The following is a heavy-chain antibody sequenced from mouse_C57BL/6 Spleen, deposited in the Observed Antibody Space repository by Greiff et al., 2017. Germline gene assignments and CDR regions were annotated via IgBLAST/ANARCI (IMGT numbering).Heavy chain of an antibody. Sequence: EVQLQQSVAELVRPGASVKLSCTASGFNIKHTYMHWVKQRPEQGLEWIGRIDPANGNTKYAPKFQGKATITADTSSNTAYLQLSSLTSEDTAIYYCARTEYYGSSYPFAYWGQGTTLTVSS. V-gene: IGHV14-3*01. CDR2: IDPANGNT. CDR1: GFNIKHTY. J-gene: IGHJ2*01. D-gene: IGHD1-1*01. CDR3: ARTEYYGSSYPFAY.